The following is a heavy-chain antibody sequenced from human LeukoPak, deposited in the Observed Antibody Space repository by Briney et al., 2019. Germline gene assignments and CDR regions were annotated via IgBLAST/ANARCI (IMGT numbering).Heavy chain of an antibody. D-gene: IGHD2-15*01. CDR2: IQFDGSDE. J-gene: IGHJ4*02. V-gene: IGHV3-30*02. CDR1: GFIFSTYG. CDR3: AEDQKLQPFHY. Sequence: PGGSLRLSCAASGFIFSTYGMHWVRQAPGKGLEWVAFIQFDGSDEHYAESVNGRFTISRDNSKNTLYLQMNSLRPEDTSVYYCAEDQKLQPFHYWGQGTLVTVSS.